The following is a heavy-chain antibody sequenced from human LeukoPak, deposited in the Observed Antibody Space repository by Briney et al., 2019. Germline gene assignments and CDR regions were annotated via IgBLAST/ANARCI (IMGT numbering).Heavy chain of an antibody. V-gene: IGHV4-4*02. CDR1: GGSISSSNW. D-gene: IGHD3-10*01. CDR2: IYHSGST. Sequence: PSETLSLTCAVSGGSISSSNWWSWVRQPPGKGLEWIGEIYHSGSTNYNPSLKSRVTISVDKSKNQFSLKLSSVTAADTAVYYCARENVLLWFGESSLLDYWGQGTLVTVSS. CDR3: ARENVLLWFGESSLLDY. J-gene: IGHJ4*02.